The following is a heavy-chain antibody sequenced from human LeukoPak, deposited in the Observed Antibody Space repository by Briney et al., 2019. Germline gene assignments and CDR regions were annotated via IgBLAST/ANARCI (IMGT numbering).Heavy chain of an antibody. CDR1: GFTFSSYA. CDR2: ISYDGSNK. Sequence: GGSLRLSCAASGFTFSSYAMHWVRQAPGKGLEWVAVISYDGSNKYYADSVKGRFTISRDNSKNTLYLQMNSLRAEDTAVYYCARDNYDSSGYYGYYYYYGMDVWGQGTTVTVSS. V-gene: IGHV3-30-3*01. CDR3: ARDNYDSSGYYGYYYYYGMDV. J-gene: IGHJ6*02. D-gene: IGHD3-22*01.